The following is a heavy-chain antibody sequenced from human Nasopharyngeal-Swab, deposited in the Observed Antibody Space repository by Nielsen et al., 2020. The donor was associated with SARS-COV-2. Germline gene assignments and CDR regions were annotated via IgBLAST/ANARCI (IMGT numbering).Heavy chain of an antibody. CDR3: ARGGARWTVGATTRFDY. V-gene: IGHV4-61*08. CDR1: GGSVSSGENY. CDR2: IFSTGST. J-gene: IGHJ4*02. Sequence: SETLSLTCTVSGGSVSSGENYWSWIRQPPGKGLEWIGYIFSTGSTNYNYSLKSRVTISLDASKNQVFLHLRSVTAADTAVYYCARGGARWTVGATTRFDYWGQGTLVTVSS. D-gene: IGHD1-26*01.